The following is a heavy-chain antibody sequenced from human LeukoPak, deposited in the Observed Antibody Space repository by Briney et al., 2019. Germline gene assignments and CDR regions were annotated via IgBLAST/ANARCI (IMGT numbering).Heavy chain of an antibody. CDR3: ARGIMTTVPTFDY. CDR2: VYYSAST. Sequence: SETLSLTCTVSGGSINGYYWSWVRQPPGKGLEWIGYVYYSASTNYNPSLKNRVTISVDTSKKQFSLRLSSVTAAETAVYYCARGIMTTVPTFDYWGQGTLVIVSS. D-gene: IGHD4-17*01. CDR1: GGSINGYY. J-gene: IGHJ4*02. V-gene: IGHV4-59*01.